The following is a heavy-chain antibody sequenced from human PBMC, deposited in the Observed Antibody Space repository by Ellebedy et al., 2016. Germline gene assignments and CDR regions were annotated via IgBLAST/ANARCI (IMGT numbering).Heavy chain of an antibody. CDR2: ISAYNGNT. D-gene: IGHD3-10*01. CDR1: GYTFTSYG. J-gene: IGHJ5*02. CDR3: ARDRPRDYGSGSYWFDP. Sequence: ASVTVSCXASGYTFTSYGISWVRQAPGQGLEWMGWISAYNGNTNYAQKLQGRVTMTTDTSTSTAYMELRSLRSDDTAVYYCARDRPRDYGSGSYWFDPWGQGTLVTVSS. V-gene: IGHV1-18*01.